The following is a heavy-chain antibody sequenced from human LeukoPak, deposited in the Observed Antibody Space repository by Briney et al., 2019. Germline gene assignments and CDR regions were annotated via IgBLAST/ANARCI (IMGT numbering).Heavy chain of an antibody. J-gene: IGHJ5*01. CDR1: GGSIGSDSSY. V-gene: IGHV4-39*01. CDR3: ARRELNNWFDS. CDR2: IYYNWST. Sequence: SETLSLTCTVSGGSIGSDSSYWGWIRQPPGKGLEWLATIYYNWSTYYNPSLKSRLTILVDLSKNQFSLSLNSVTAADTAVYHCARRELNNWFDSWGQGSLVTVSS. D-gene: IGHD1-7*01.